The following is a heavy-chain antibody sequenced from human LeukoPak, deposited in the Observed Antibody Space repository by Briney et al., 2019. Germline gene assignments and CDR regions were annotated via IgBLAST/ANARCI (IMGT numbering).Heavy chain of an antibody. CDR2: ISYDGSNK. J-gene: IGHJ3*02. V-gene: IGHV3-30*18. CDR3: AKDRSGWVEAFDI. Sequence: PGGSLRLSCAASGFTFSSYGMHGVRQAPRKGLGWVAVISYDGSNKYYTESVKGRFTISRDNSKNTLYLQMNSLRAEDTAVYYCAKDRSGWVEAFDIWGQGTMVTVSS. CDR1: GFTFSSYG. D-gene: IGHD6-19*01.